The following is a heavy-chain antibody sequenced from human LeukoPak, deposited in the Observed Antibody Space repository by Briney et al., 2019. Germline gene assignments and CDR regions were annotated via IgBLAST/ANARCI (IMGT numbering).Heavy chain of an antibody. CDR2: IYYSGST. CDR3: ASSSRTHECFDY. Sequence: KSSETLSLTCTVSGGSISSSSYYWGWIRQPPGKGLEWIGSIYYSGSTYYNPSLKSRVTISVDTSKNQFSLKLSSVTAADTAVYYCASSSRTHECFDYWGQGTLVTVSS. V-gene: IGHV4-39*01. D-gene: IGHD1-14*01. CDR1: GGSISSSSYY. J-gene: IGHJ4*02.